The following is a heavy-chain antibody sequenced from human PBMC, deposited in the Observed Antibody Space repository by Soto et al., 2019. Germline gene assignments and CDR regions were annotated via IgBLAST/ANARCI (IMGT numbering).Heavy chain of an antibody. CDR3: AGGQWLVEWHDTTVDY. CDR1: GFTFSSYA. V-gene: IGHV3-30-3*01. D-gene: IGHD6-19*01. Sequence: GGSLRLSCAASGFTFSSYAMHWVRQAPGKGLEWVAVISYDGSNKYYADSVKGRFTISRDNSKNTLYLQMNSLRAEDTAVYYCAGGQWLVEWHDTTVDYWGQGTLVTVSS. J-gene: IGHJ4*02. CDR2: ISYDGSNK.